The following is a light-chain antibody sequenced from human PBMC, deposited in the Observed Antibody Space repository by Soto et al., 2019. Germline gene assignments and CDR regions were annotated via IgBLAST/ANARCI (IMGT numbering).Light chain of an antibody. J-gene: IGKJ1*01. Sequence: DIQMTQSPSTLSASVGDRVTITCRASQSVSRWLAWYQQKPGKAPKLLIYKASTLESGVPSRFSGSGSGTESTLALSSLQPDDSATYYCQQYNDNWTFGQGTKVEIK. CDR3: QQYNDNWT. CDR1: QSVSRW. CDR2: KAS. V-gene: IGKV1-5*03.